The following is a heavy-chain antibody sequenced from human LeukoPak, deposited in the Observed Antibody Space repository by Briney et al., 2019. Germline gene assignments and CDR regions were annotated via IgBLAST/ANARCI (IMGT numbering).Heavy chain of an antibody. CDR2: INPNSGGT. CDR3: ARARVAPSSSSSRGGPNYYYYMDV. D-gene: IGHD6-6*01. J-gene: IGHJ6*03. CDR1: GYTFTGYY. Sequence: ASVKVSCKASGYTFTGYYMHWVRQAPGQGLEWMGWINPNSGGTNYAQKFQGRVTMTRDTSISTAYMELSRLRSDDTAVYYCARARVAPSSSSSRGGPNYYYYMDVWGKGTTVTVSS. V-gene: IGHV1-2*02.